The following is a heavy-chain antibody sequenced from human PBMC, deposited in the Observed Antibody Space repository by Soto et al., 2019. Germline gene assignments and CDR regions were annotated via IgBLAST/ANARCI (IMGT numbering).Heavy chain of an antibody. J-gene: IGHJ4*02. CDR2: IKNDGSEK. CDR3: VTGYHSDY. D-gene: IGHD5-18*01. V-gene: IGHV3-7*03. CDR1: GISTSSYW. Sequence: EEQLVAPGGALVRPGESLRLSCAASGISTSSYWMGWVCQAPGRGLEWVASIKNDGSEKYYMDSLNGRFTISRDNALNSLYLQMNSLRAEDTAVYFCVTGYHSDYWGQGTLVTVSS.